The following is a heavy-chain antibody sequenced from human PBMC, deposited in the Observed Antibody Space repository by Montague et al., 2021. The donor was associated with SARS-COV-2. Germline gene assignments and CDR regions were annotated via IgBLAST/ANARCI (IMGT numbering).Heavy chain of an antibody. J-gene: IGHJ6*02. CDR2: IYYDGRT. D-gene: IGHD3-16*01. Sequence: SETLSLTCTVSGGSIGKSSYYWGWIRQPPGKGLEWIGNIYYDGRTSYNPSLRSRVSVSVDTSKNDFSLNVRFVTAADTAVYYCARVEVWGGVDVWGQGTTVTVSS. CDR3: ARVEVWGGVDV. V-gene: IGHV4-39*02. CDR1: GGSIGKSSYY.